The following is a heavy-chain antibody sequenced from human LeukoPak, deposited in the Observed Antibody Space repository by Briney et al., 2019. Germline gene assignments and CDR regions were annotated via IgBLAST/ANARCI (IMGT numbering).Heavy chain of an antibody. CDR1: GGTFSSYA. J-gene: IGHJ6*03. D-gene: IGHD6-13*01. CDR3: ARSGSGIAAAGNYYYYYYMDV. Sequence: VASVKVSCKASGGTFSSYAISWVRQAPGQGLEWMGGIIPILGTANYAQKFQGRVTITTDESTSTAYMELSSLRSEDTAVYYCARSGSGIAAAGNYYYYYYMDVWGKETTVTVSS. V-gene: IGHV1-69*05. CDR2: IIPILGTA.